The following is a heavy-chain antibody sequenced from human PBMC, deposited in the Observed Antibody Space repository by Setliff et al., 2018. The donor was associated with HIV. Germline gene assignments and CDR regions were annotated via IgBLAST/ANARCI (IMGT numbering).Heavy chain of an antibody. D-gene: IGHD5-12*01. CDR1: GGSVSDTSYY. CDR2: IYYSGST. CDR3: ARHGVIWERLRPLLYFDS. V-gene: IGHV4-39*01. J-gene: IGHJ4*02. Sequence: SETLSLTCTVSGGSVSDTSYYWGWIRQPTGKGLEWIGTIYYSGSTQYSPSFKSRVTISVDTSKNQFSLKVISVTAADTAVYYCARHGVIWERLRPLLYFDSWGQGTLVTSPQ.